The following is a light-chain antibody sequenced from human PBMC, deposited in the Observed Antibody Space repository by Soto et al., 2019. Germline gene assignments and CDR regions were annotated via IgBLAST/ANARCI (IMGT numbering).Light chain of an antibody. J-gene: IGKJ2*01. V-gene: IGKV1-27*01. CDR1: QGISNY. Sequence: DIEMTQSPSSLSASVGDRVTITCRASQGISNYLAWYQQKPGKVPKLLIYAASTLQSGVPSRFSGSGSGTDFTLTISSLQPEDVASYFCQKYNSAPDTFGQGTKLPIK. CDR3: QKYNSAPDT. CDR2: AAS.